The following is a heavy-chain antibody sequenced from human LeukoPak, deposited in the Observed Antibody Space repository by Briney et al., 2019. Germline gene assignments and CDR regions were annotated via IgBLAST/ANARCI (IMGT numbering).Heavy chain of an antibody. D-gene: IGHD1-1*01. CDR1: GYTLTELS. CDR2: FDPEDGET. Sequence: ASVKVSCKVSGYTLTELSMHWVRQAPGKGQEWMGGFDPEDGETIKEQKFQGRGTMTKDRYKEKAYMELSSLRSEDTAVYYCATIHPYWSWFDPWGQGTLVTVSS. V-gene: IGHV1-24*01. CDR3: ATIHPYWSWFDP. J-gene: IGHJ5*02.